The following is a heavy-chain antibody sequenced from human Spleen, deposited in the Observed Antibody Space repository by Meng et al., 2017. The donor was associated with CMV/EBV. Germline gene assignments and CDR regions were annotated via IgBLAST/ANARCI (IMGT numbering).Heavy chain of an antibody. V-gene: IGHV1-2*02. Sequence: ASVKVSCKASAYAFIDYYMHWVRQAPGQGLEWMGWINPNSGGTNYAQKFQGRVTVTRDTSISTAYMELRRLRPDDTAVYFCARDPGTLYCTNTSCYNFRGMDVWGQGTTVTVSS. CDR1: AYAFIDYY. J-gene: IGHJ6*02. D-gene: IGHD2-2*02. CDR3: ARDPGTLYCTNTSCYNFRGMDV. CDR2: INPNSGGT.